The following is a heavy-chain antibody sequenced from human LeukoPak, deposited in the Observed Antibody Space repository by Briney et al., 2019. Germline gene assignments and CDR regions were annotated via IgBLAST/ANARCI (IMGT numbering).Heavy chain of an antibody. CDR3: TTGDYSKQLSYYYYYGMDV. CDR2: INSEADGGAT. V-gene: IGHV3-15*01. Sequence: RSGGSLRLSCAASGFTFNSAYMGWVRQAPGKGLEWVGRINSEADGGATDYAAPVKGRFTISRDDSKNTLYLQMNSLKTEDTAVYYCTTGDYSKQLSYYYYYGMDVWGQGTTVTVSS. CDR1: GFTFNSAY. J-gene: IGHJ6*02. D-gene: IGHD4-11*01.